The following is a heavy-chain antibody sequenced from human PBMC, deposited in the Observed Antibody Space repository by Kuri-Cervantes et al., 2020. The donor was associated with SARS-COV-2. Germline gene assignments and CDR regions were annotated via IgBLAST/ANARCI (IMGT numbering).Heavy chain of an antibody. CDR1: GGSFSGYY. Sequence: SETLSLTCAVYGGSFSGYYWSWIRQPPGKGLEWIGEINHSGSTNYNPSLKSRVTLSVDTYKNQFSLKLSSMTAADTAVYYCAGGKVIVATIDAFVYWGQGTLVTVSS. D-gene: IGHD5-12*01. CDR3: AGGKVIVATIDAFVY. V-gene: IGHV4-34*01. J-gene: IGHJ4*02. CDR2: INHSGST.